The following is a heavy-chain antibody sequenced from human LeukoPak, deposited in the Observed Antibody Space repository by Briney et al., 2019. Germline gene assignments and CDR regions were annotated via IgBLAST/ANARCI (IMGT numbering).Heavy chain of an antibody. CDR2: ISWNSGSI. J-gene: IGHJ3*02. V-gene: IGHV3-9*03. CDR1: GFTFDDYA. Sequence: PGGSLRLSCAASGFTFDDYAMHWVRQAPGKGLEWVSGISWNSGSIGYADSVKGRFTISRDNAKNSLYLQMNSLRAEDMALYYCAKDASGGYYSNDAFDIWGQGTMVTVSS. CDR3: AKDASGGYYSNDAFDI. D-gene: IGHD3-22*01.